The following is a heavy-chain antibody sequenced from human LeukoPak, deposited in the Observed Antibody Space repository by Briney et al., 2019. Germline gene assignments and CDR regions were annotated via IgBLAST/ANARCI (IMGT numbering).Heavy chain of an antibody. CDR2: INHSGST. V-gene: IGHV4-34*01. Sequence: SETLSLTCAVYGGSFSGYYWSWIRQPPGNGLEWIGEINHSGSTNYNPSLKSRVTISVDTSKNQFSLKLSSVTAADTAVYYCARDSVSTYHFDYWGQGTLVTVSS. CDR1: GGSFSGYY. CDR3: ARDSVSTYHFDY. J-gene: IGHJ4*02. D-gene: IGHD5/OR15-5a*01.